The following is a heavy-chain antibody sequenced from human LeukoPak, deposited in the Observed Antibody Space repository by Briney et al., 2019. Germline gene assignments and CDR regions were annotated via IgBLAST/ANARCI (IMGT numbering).Heavy chain of an antibody. V-gene: IGHV4-4*07. CDR2: IYTSGST. J-gene: IGHJ3*02. CDR3: ARDQISSSSWYGAFDI. D-gene: IGHD6-13*01. CDR1: GGSISSYY. Sequence: SETLSLTRTVSGGSISSYYWSWIRQPAGKGLEWIGRIYTSGSTNYNPSLKSRVTMSVDTSKNQFSLKLSSVTAADTAVYYCARDQISSSSWYGAFDIWGQGTMVTVSS.